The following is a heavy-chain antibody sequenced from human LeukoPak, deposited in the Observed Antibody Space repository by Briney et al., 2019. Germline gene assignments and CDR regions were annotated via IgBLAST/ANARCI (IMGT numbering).Heavy chain of an antibody. J-gene: IGHJ6*03. CDR3: ARDDRTLFPYFYMDV. D-gene: IGHD3-10*01. CDR1: GYTFTGYY. CDR2: INPNSGGT. Sequence: ASVKVSCKASGYTFTGYYMHWVRQAPGQGLEWMGRINPNSGGTNYAQKFQGRVTMTRDTSISTAHMELSRLRADDTAVYYCARDDRTLFPYFYMDVWGKGTTVTVSS. V-gene: IGHV1-2*06.